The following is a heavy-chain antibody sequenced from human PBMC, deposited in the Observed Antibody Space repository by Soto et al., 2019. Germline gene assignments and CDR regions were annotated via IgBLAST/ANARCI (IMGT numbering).Heavy chain of an antibody. Sequence: ASVKVSCKASGYTFTSYYMHWVRQAPGQGLEWMGIINPSGGSTSYAQKFQGRVTMTRDTSTSTVYMELSSLRSEDTAVYYCARGGDSSGYYYVPYDYWGQGTLVTVSS. CDR1: GYTFTSYY. J-gene: IGHJ4*02. D-gene: IGHD3-22*01. V-gene: IGHV1-46*01. CDR2: INPSGGST. CDR3: ARGGDSSGYYYVPYDY.